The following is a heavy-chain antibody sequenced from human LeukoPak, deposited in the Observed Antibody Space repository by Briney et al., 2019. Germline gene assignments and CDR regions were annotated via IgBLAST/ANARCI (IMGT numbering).Heavy chain of an antibody. Sequence: GGSLRLSCAASGFTVSSNYMSWVRQAPGKGLEWVSVIYSGGSTYYADSVKGRFTISRDNSKNTLYLQMNSLRAEDTAVYYCARVRRDGYNPTDYWGQGTLVTASS. CDR3: ARVRRDGYNPTDY. D-gene: IGHD5-24*01. V-gene: IGHV3-66*01. J-gene: IGHJ4*02. CDR1: GFTVSSNY. CDR2: IYSGGST.